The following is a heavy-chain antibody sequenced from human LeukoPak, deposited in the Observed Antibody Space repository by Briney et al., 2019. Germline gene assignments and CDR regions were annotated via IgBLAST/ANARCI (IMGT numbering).Heavy chain of an antibody. J-gene: IGHJ6*02. CDR1: GFTFSSYW. CDR3: ARFPGYCSGGSCYLYGMDV. V-gene: IGHV3-74*01. D-gene: IGHD2-15*01. Sequence: PGGSLRLSCAASGFTFSSYWMHWVRQAPGKELVWVSRINSDGSSTSYADSVKGRFTISRDNAKNTLYLQMNSLRAEDTAVYYCARFPGYCSGGSCYLYGMDVWGQGTTVTVSS. CDR2: INSDGSST.